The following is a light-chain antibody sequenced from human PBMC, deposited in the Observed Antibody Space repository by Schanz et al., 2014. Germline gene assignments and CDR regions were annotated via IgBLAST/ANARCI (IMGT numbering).Light chain of an antibody. V-gene: IGKV1-5*01. Sequence: DIPMTQSPSTLSASVGDRVTITCRASQSISSWLAWYQQKPGKAPKVLIYDASSLASGVPSRFSGSGSGTEFTLHISSLQPDDLAAYHCQQYNSYSPETFGQGTKVEIK. CDR3: QQYNSYSPET. CDR2: DAS. CDR1: QSISSW. J-gene: IGKJ1*01.